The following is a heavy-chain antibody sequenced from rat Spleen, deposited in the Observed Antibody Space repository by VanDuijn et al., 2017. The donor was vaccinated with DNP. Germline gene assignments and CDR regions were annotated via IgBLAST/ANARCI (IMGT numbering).Heavy chain of an antibody. Sequence: EVQLQESGPGLVRPSQSLSLTCSVTGYSITSSYRWNWIRKFPGNKMEWIGHISYSGSTSYNPSLKSRISITRDTSKNQFFLQLNSVTTEDTAIYYCTRENYYDGSYYPFDYWGQGVMVTVSS. CDR3: TRENYYDGSYYPFDY. J-gene: IGHJ2*01. V-gene: IGHV3-1*01. D-gene: IGHD1-12*02. CDR1: GYSITSSY. CDR2: ISYSGST.